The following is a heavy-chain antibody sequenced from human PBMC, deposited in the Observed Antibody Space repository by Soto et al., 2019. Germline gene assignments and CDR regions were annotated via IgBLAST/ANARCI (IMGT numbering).Heavy chain of an antibody. CDR2: TRNKANSYTT. CDR1: GFTFSDHY. Sequence: EVQLVESGGGLVQPGGSLRLSCAASGFTFSDHYMDWVRQAPGKGLEWVGRTRNKANSYTTEYAASVKGRFTISRDDSKNSLYLQMNSLKTEDTAVYYCARERVWGSYGMDVWGQGTTVTVPS. CDR3: ARERVWGSYGMDV. D-gene: IGHD7-27*01. V-gene: IGHV3-72*01. J-gene: IGHJ6*02.